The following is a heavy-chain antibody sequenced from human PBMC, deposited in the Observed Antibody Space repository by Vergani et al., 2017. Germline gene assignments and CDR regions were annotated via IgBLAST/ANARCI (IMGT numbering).Heavy chain of an antibody. Sequence: QVQLVESGGGLVKPGGSLRLSCAASGFTFSSYGMHWVRQAPGKGLEWVAVIWYDGSNKYYADSVKGRFTISRDNSKNTLYLQMNSLRAEDTAVYYCARDELRAVYSYGREFDYWGQGTLVTVSS. CDR1: GFTFSSYG. V-gene: IGHV3-33*01. CDR3: ARDELRAVYSYGREFDY. CDR2: IWYDGSNK. D-gene: IGHD5-18*01. J-gene: IGHJ4*02.